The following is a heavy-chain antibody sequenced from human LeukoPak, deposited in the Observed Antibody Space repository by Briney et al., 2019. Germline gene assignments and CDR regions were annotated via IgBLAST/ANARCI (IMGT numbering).Heavy chain of an antibody. CDR1: GFTFSSYG. CDR3: AKDRRYYGSGSYMDY. D-gene: IGHD3-10*01. Sequence: GRSLRLSCAASGFTFSSYGMHWVRQAPGKGLEWVAVISYDGSNKYYADSVKGRFTISRDNSKNTLYLQMNGLRAEGTAVYYCAKDRRYYGSGSYMDYWGQGTLVTVSS. CDR2: ISYDGSNK. J-gene: IGHJ4*02. V-gene: IGHV3-30*18.